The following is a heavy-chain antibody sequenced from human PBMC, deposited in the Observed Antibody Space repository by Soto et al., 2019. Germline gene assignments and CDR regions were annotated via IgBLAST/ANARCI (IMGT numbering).Heavy chain of an antibody. V-gene: IGHV4-31*03. CDR1: AGSISSGGYY. J-gene: IGHJ2*01. D-gene: IGHD5-18*01. Sequence: QVQLQESGPGLVKPSQTLSLTCTVSAGSISSGGYYWSWIRQHPGKGLEWIGYIYYSGNTYYNPSLKSRVTISVDTSKNQFSLKLSSVTAADTAVYYCARDSEDTAMEYWYFDLWGRGTLVTVSS. CDR3: ARDSEDTAMEYWYFDL. CDR2: IYYSGNT.